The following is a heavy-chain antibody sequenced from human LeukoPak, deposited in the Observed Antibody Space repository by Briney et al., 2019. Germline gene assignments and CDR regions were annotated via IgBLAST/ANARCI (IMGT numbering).Heavy chain of an antibody. CDR3: AKQLGYCSDGSCYFPY. CDR1: GFTFGSYA. CDR2: ISGNSEYT. Sequence: GGSLRLSCAASGFTFGSYAMSWVRQAPGKGLEWVSAISGNSEYTYYADSVKGRFTISRDNSKSTLCLQMNSLRAEDTAVYYCAKQLGYCSDGSCYFPYWGQGTLVTVSS. V-gene: IGHV3-23*01. J-gene: IGHJ4*02. D-gene: IGHD2-15*01.